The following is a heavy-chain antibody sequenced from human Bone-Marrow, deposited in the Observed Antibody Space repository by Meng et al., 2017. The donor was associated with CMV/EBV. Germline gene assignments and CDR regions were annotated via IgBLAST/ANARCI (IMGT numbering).Heavy chain of an antibody. CDR1: GFTVSSYA. CDR2: ISGSGGST. CDR3: AKSRGYSSSSGGGY. J-gene: IGHJ4*02. Sequence: SGFTVSSYAMIWVRQAPGKGLEWVSAISGSGGSTYYADSVKGRFTISRDNSKNTLYLQMNSLRAEDTAVYYCAKSRGYSSSSGGGYWGQGILVTVSS. D-gene: IGHD6-6*01. V-gene: IGHV3-23*01.